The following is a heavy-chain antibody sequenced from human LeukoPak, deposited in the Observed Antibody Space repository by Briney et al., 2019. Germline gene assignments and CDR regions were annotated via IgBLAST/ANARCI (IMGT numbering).Heavy chain of an antibody. CDR3: ARGHGPLSSSIRNYGLDV. J-gene: IGHJ6*02. D-gene: IGHD6-6*01. CDR2: INHSGST. Sequence: SETLFLTCAVYGGSFSDYYWSWIRQPPGKGLEWIGEINHSGSTNYNPSLKSRVTISLDTSKNQFSLKMSSVTAADTAVYYCARGHGPLSSSIRNYGLDVWGQGTTVTVSS. V-gene: IGHV4-34*01. CDR1: GGSFSDYY.